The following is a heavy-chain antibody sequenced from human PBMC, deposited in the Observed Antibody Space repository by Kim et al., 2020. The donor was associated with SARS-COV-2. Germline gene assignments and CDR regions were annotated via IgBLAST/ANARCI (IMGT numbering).Heavy chain of an antibody. V-gene: IGHV1-2*06. J-gene: IGHJ5*02. CDR3: ARGGGVGATHIAP. CDR1: GYTFTGYY. D-gene: IGHD1-26*01. CDR2: INPNSGGT. Sequence: ASVKVSCKASGYTFTGYYMHWVRQAPGQGLEWMGRINPNSGGTNYAQKFQGRVTMTRDTSISTAYMELSRLRSDDTAVYYCARGGGVGATHIAPWGQGTLVTVSS.